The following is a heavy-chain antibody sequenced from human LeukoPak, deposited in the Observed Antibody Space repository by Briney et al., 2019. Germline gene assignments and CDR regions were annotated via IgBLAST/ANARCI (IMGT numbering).Heavy chain of an antibody. CDR1: GFTFSDYW. D-gene: IGHD6-6*01. V-gene: IGHV3-74*01. Sequence: GGSLRLSCAASGFTFSDYWMHWVRQAPGKGLVWVSRIASDGSSTSYADSVKGRFTISRDNAKNTLYVQMNSLRAEDTAVYYCARSSYSSSSSVWGQGTMVTVSS. CDR3: ARSSYSSSSSV. J-gene: IGHJ3*01. CDR2: IASDGSST.